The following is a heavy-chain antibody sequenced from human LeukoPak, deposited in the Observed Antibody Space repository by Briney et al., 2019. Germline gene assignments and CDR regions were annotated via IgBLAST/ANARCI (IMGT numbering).Heavy chain of an antibody. V-gene: IGHV1-18*01. J-gene: IGHJ4*02. CDR1: GYTFTSYG. CDR2: ISAYNGET. CDR3: ARTPGWQYYFDF. Sequence: VKVSCKASGYTFTSYGISWVRQAPGQGLEWMGWISAYNGETHHAQNLQDGVTMTTDTSTTTAYMELRSLRSDDTAVYFCARTPGWQYYFDFWGQGALVTVSS. D-gene: IGHD6-19*01.